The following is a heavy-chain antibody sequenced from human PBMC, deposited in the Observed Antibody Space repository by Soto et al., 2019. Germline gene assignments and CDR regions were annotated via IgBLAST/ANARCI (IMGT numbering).Heavy chain of an antibody. V-gene: IGHV1-3*05. CDR1: GYTFTSYA. Sequence: QVQLVQSGAEEKKPGASVKVSCKASGYTFTSYAMHWVRQAPGQRLEWMGWINAGNGNTKYSQKFQGRVTITRDTSASTAYIELSSLRAEDTAAYYCARYYDYGMDVWGQGTTVTVSS. CDR2: INAGNGNT. J-gene: IGHJ6*02. CDR3: ARYYDYGMDV.